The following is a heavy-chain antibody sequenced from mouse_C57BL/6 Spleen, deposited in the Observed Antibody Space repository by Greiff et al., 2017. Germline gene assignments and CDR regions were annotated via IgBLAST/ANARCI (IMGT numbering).Heavy chain of an antibody. V-gene: IGHV1-85*01. J-gene: IGHJ4*01. CDR1: GYTFTSYD. CDR3: ARCYSGYVYYYAMDY. Sequence: QVQLQQSGPELVKPGASVKLSCKASGYTFTSYDINWVKQRPGQGLEWIGWIYPRDGSTKYNEKFKGKATLTVDTSSSTAYMELHSLTSEDSAVYFCARCYSGYVYYYAMDYWGQGTSVTVSS. CDR2: IYPRDGST. D-gene: IGHD3-2*02.